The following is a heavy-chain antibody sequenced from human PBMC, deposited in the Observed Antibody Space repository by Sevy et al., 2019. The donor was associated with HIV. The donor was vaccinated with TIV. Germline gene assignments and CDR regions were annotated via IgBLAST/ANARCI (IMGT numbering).Heavy chain of an antibody. V-gene: IGHV1-2*02. CDR2: INPNSGAT. D-gene: IGHD1-1*01. CDR1: GYTFIGYY. Sequence: ASVKVSCKASGYTFIGYYIHWVRQAPGQRLDWMGWINPNSGATNYVQKFQGRVTMTRDTSINTAYIELNGLTSDDTALYYCARGGRVKPGTTGTTPWAFEMWGQGTMVTVSS. J-gene: IGHJ3*02. CDR3: ARGGRVKPGTTGTTPWAFEM.